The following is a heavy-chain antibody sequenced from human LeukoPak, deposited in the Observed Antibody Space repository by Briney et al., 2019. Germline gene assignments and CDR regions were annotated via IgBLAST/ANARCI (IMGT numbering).Heavy chain of an antibody. CDR1: GYTFTSYD. CDR2: MNPNSGNT. J-gene: IGHJ6*02. CDR3: ARSRIVVVPAATTGYYGMDV. V-gene: IGHV1-8*01. Sequence: ASVKVSCKASGYTFTSYDINWVRQATGQGLEWMGWMNPNSGNTGYAQEFQGRVTMTRNTSISTAYMELSSLRSEDTAVYYCARSRIVVVPAATTGYYGMDVWGQGTTVTVSS. D-gene: IGHD2-2*01.